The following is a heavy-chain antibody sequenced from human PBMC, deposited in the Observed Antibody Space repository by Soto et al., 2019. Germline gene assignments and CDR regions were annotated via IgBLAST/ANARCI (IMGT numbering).Heavy chain of an antibody. CDR2: ISYDGSNK. J-gene: IGHJ6*02. Sequence: QVQLVESGGGVVQPGRSLRLSCAASGFTFSSYDMHWVRQAPGKGLEWVAVISYDGSNKYYADSVKGRFTISRDNSKNTLYLQMNSLRAEDTAVYYCARETYYDFWSGPYYGMDVWGQGTTVTVSS. CDR3: ARETYYDFWSGPYYGMDV. D-gene: IGHD3-3*01. CDR1: GFTFSSYD. V-gene: IGHV3-30-3*01.